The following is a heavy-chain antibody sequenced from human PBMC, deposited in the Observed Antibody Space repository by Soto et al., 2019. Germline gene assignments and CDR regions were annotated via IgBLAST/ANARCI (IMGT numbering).Heavy chain of an antibody. D-gene: IGHD3-16*01. CDR3: ATEIASGG. J-gene: IGHJ4*02. V-gene: IGHV3-74*01. CDR1: GLTFTNYW. CDR2: MNGDGRTI. Sequence: EVQLVESGGGLVQPGGSLRLSCSASGLTFTNYWMHWVRQVPGKGLMWVPGMNGDGRTIGYADSVKGRFTISRDNVKNTVYLQMNSLRAEDTAVYYCATEIASGGWGQGALVTVSS.